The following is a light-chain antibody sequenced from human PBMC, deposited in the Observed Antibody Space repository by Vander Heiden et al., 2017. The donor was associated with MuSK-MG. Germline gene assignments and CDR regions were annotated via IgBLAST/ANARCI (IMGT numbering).Light chain of an antibody. CDR1: SSDVGGYNY. CDR2: EVN. CDR3: GSYTVSNTYV. V-gene: IGLV2-14*01. J-gene: IGLJ1*01. Sequence: QSALTQPASVSGSPGQSITISCTGTSSDVGGYNYVSWYQQPPGTPPNLMIYEVNNRPSVVSNRFSGSKSGNTASLTISGLQADDEADYYCGSYTVSNTYVFGTGTTVTVL.